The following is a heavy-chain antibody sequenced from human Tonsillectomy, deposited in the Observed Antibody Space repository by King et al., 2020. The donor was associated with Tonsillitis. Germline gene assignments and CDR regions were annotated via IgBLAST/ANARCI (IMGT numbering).Heavy chain of an antibody. CDR3: ATGGSGWYWVY. D-gene: IGHD6-19*01. Sequence: VQLVQSGAEVKKPGASGRVSCKASGYTFTAYYIHWVRQAPGQGLEWMGWINPKSGGTTYTQKFQCRVTMTRDTSISTAYMELSRLRSDDTAVYYCATGGSGWYWVYWGQGTLVTVSS. V-gene: IGHV1-2*02. CDR2: INPKSGGT. J-gene: IGHJ4*02. CDR1: GYTFTAYY.